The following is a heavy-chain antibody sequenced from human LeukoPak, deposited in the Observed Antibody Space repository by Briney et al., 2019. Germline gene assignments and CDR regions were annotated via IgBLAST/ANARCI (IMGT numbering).Heavy chain of an antibody. CDR2: INNDGSST. CDR1: GLTFSRYS. V-gene: IGHV3-74*01. CDR3: ARVRGQLWFADGFDI. J-gene: IGHJ3*02. D-gene: IGHD3-10*01. Sequence: GGSLRLSSAAPGLTFSRYSMHWVRQAPGKGLVWVSHINNDGSSTTYADSVKGRFTISRDNAKNTLFLQMNSLRADDTAVYYCARVRGQLWFADGFDIWGQGTMATVSS.